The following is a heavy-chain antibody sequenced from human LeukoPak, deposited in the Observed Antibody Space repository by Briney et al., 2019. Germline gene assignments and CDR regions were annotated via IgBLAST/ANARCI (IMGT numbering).Heavy chain of an antibody. J-gene: IGHJ4*02. CDR2: INPNSGGT. Sequence: ASVKVSCKASAYTFTAYYMHWVRQAPGQGLEWMGRINPNSGGTNYAQKFQGRVTMTRDTSISTAYMDLDRLTSDDTAVYYCARDLGRIGVTGTRGFDSWGQGTLVTVSS. CDR1: AYTFTAYY. V-gene: IGHV1-2*02. D-gene: IGHD6-19*01. CDR3: ARDLGRIGVTGTRGFDS.